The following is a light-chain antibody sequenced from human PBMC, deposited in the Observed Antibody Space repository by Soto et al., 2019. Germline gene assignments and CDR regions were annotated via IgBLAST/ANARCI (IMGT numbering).Light chain of an antibody. Sequence: DFVMTQSPDSLAVSLGERATINCKSSQSVLYSSNSKNYLAWYQQKPGQPPKLLIYWASTRESGVPDRFSGSGSGTDFTLTISSLLAEDVAVYFCQQYYSSPLTFGGGTRVAIK. CDR2: WAS. CDR1: QSVLYSSNSKNY. J-gene: IGKJ4*01. CDR3: QQYYSSPLT. V-gene: IGKV4-1*01.